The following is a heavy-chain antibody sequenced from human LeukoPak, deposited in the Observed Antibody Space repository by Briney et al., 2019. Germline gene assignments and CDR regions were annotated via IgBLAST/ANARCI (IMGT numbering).Heavy chain of an antibody. J-gene: IGHJ4*02. Sequence: ASVTVSCKASGYTFTNYGISWLRQAPGQGRAWMGWISAYNEKTKYAQKLQGRVTMTTDTSTSTAYMELRSLRSDDTAVYYCARVHYDILTCYSYFDYWGQGTLVTVSS. CDR2: ISAYNEKT. D-gene: IGHD3-9*01. CDR1: GYTFTNYG. CDR3: ARVHYDILTCYSYFDY. V-gene: IGHV1-18*01.